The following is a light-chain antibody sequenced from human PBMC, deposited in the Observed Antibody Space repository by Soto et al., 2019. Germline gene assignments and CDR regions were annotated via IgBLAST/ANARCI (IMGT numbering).Light chain of an antibody. J-gene: IGLJ1*01. V-gene: IGLV1-40*01. Sequence: QSVLTQPPSVSGAPGQRVTISCTRSSSNIGAGYDVPWYQQLPGTAPNLLIYGNSNRPSGVPDRFSGSKSGTSASLAITGLQAEDEADYYCQCYDSTLSVSVFGTGTKVTVL. CDR2: GNS. CDR1: SSNIGAGYD. CDR3: QCYDSTLSVSV.